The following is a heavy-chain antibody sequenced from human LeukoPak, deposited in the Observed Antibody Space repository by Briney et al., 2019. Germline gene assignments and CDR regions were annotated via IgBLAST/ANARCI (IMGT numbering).Heavy chain of an antibody. CDR1: GYTFTSYG. D-gene: IGHD3-10*01. CDR2: ISAYNGNT. CDR3: ARGRAGYYYYGMDV. V-gene: IGHV1-18*01. J-gene: IGHJ6*02. Sequence: ASVKVSCKASGYTFTSYGISWVRQAPGQGLEWMGWISAYNGNTNYAQKLQGRVTMTTDTSTSTAYMELSSLRSEDTAVYYCARGRAGYYYYGMDVWGQGTTVTVSS.